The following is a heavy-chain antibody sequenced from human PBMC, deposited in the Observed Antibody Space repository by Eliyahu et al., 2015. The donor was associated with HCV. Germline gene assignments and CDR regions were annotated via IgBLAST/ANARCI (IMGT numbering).Heavy chain of an antibody. J-gene: IGHJ5*02. D-gene: IGHD3-16*01. CDR2: IDPSDSYT. V-gene: IGHV5-10-1*03. Sequence: EVQLVQSGAXVKXPGESLRISCKGSGXSFTSYWISWVRQMPGKGLEWMGRIDPSDSYTNXSPSFQGHVTISADKSISTAYLQWSSLKASDTAMYYCARQLRLGELEDPFDPWGQGTXVTVSX. CDR3: ARQLRLGELEDPFDP. CDR1: GXSFTSYW.